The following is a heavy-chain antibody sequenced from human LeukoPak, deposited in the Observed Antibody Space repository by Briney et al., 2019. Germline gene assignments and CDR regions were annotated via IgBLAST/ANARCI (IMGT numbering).Heavy chain of an antibody. CDR3: ARESNILTGYPDLFDY. CDR2: IKQDGSEE. V-gene: IGHV3-7*03. CDR1: GFTFSSYW. D-gene: IGHD3-9*01. Sequence: GGSLRLSCAASGFTFSSYWMSWVRQAPGKGLEWVANIKQDGSEEYYVDSVKGRFTISRDNAKNSLYLQMNSLRAEDTAVYYCARESNILTGYPDLFDYWGQGTLVTVSS. J-gene: IGHJ4*02.